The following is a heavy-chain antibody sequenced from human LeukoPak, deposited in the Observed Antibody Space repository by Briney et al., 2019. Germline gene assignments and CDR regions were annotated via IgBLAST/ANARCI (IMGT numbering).Heavy chain of an antibody. CDR3: ARNPKGYXSGGSCNRYYYYYYYXDV. Sequence: SETLSLTCTVSGGSISSYYWSWIRQPPGKGLEWIGYIYYSGSTNYNPSLKSRVTISVDTSKNQFSLKLSSVTAADTAVYYCARNPKGYXSGGSCNRYYYYYYYXDVXGKGXXVTV. CDR2: IYYSGST. CDR1: GGSISSYY. V-gene: IGHV4-59*01. D-gene: IGHD2-15*01. J-gene: IGHJ6*03.